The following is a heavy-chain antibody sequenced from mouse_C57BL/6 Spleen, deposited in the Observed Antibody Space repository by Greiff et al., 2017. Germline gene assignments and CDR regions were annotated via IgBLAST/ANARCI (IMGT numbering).Heavy chain of an antibody. CDR1: GYTFTSYW. J-gene: IGHJ2*01. D-gene: IGHD4-1*01. CDR3: AKRTNWALPYFDY. CDR2: IYPGSGST. V-gene: IGHV1-55*01. Sequence: QVQLQQPGAELVKPGASVKMSCKASGYTFTSYWITWVKQRPGQGLEWIGDIYPGSGSTNYNEKFKSKATLTVDTSSSTAYMQPSSLTSEESAVYYGAKRTNWALPYFDYWGQGTTLTVSS.